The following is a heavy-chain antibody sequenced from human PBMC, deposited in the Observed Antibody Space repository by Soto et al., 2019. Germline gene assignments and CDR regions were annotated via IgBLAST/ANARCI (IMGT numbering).Heavy chain of an antibody. Sequence: GASVKVSCKASGYSFATYGFSWVRQAPGQGLECVGWISAHNGDTHYSQKFQGRVTLTTDTSTNTGYMERRRLTTDDTAVYFSATEPIYYNDGSGYYPLGHWGQGTLVTVSS. D-gene: IGHD3-22*01. CDR1: GYSFATYG. J-gene: IGHJ4*02. CDR3: ATEPIYYNDGSGYYPLGH. CDR2: ISAHNGDT. V-gene: IGHV1-18*04.